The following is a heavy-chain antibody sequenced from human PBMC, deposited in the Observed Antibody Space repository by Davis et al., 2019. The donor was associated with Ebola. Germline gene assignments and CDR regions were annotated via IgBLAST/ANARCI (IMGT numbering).Heavy chain of an antibody. Sequence: PGGSLRLSCAASGFTFSSYGMHWVRQAPGKGLEWVAVIWYDGSNKYYADSVKGRFTISRDNSKNTLYLQMNSLRAEDTAVYYCARVKGSGWWTYYYGMDVWGKGTTVTVSS. CDR1: GFTFSSYG. CDR3: ARVKGSGWWTYYYGMDV. D-gene: IGHD6-19*01. CDR2: IWYDGSNK. J-gene: IGHJ6*04. V-gene: IGHV3-33*01.